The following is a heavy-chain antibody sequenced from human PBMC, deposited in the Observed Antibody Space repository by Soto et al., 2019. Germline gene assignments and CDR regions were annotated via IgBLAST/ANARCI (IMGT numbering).Heavy chain of an antibody. CDR1: GFTFSSYS. CDR2: ISSSSSYI. V-gene: IGHV3-21*01. CDR3: ARDREVLRFLEWSSYYYYGMDV. Sequence: GGSLRLSCAASGFTFSSYSMNWVRQAPGKGLEWVSSISSSSSYIYYADSVKGRFTISRDNAKNSLYLQMNSLRAEDTAVYYCARDREVLRFLEWSSYYYYGMDVWGQGTTVTAP. J-gene: IGHJ6*02. D-gene: IGHD3-3*01.